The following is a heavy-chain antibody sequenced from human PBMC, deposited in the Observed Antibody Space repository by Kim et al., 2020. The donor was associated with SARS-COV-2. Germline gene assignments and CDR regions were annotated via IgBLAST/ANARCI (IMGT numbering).Heavy chain of an antibody. Sequence: SETLSLTCVVSDGSISSNNYYWGWIRQPPGKGLEWIGSIYYSGSTYYSPSLKSRVTISLDTSKNQFSLKLSSVTAADTAVYYCARGTSGTEYYFDYWGQGTLVTVSS. CDR3: ARGTSGTEYYFDY. CDR2: IYYSGST. V-gene: IGHV4-39*07. D-gene: IGHD1-1*01. CDR1: DGSISSNNYY. J-gene: IGHJ4*02.